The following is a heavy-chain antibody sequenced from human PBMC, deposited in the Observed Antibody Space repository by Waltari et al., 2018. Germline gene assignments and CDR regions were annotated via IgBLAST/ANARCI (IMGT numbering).Heavy chain of an antibody. J-gene: IGHJ4*02. CDR3: ARLSLYYGGREVD. CDR2: IHYSGRT. D-gene: IGHD4-17*01. V-gene: IGHV4-39*01. CDR1: GGSVPTSNSL. Sequence: QMQLQESGPGLVKPSATLSLPCTVSGGSVPTSNSLWGWIRQPPGKGLEWIATIHYSGRTYYNASLKSRVSMAVDASKNQFSLRLTYATDADTALYYCARLSLYYGGREVDWGQGTLVTASS.